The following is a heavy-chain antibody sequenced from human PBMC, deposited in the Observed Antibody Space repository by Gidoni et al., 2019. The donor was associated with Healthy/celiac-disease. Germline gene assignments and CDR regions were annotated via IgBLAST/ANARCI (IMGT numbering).Heavy chain of an antibody. Sequence: QLQLQESGPGLVKPSAPLSLTCPVSGGSIRRSSYYWGWIRQPPGKGLDWIGSIYYSGSTYYNPSLKSRVTISVDTSKNQFSLKLSSVTAADTAVYYCARFPITIFGVVISYYYYGLDVWGQGTTVTVSS. D-gene: IGHD3-3*01. V-gene: IGHV4-39*01. J-gene: IGHJ6*02. CDR2: IYYSGST. CDR1: GGSIRRSSYY. CDR3: ARFPITIFGVVISYYYYGLDV.